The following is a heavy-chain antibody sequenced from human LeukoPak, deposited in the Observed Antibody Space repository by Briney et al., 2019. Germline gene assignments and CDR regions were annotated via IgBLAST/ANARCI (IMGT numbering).Heavy chain of an antibody. J-gene: IGHJ5*02. CDR3: ARHVEGDQLPIRNYFDP. CDR1: GGSISSYY. V-gene: IGHV4-59*08. D-gene: IGHD2-2*01. Sequence: SETLSLTCTVSGGSISSYYWGWIRQPPGKGLEWVGYIYYSGGTNYNPSLKSRVTISVDRSKNQFSLRLSSVTAADTAVYYCARHVEGDQLPIRNYFDPWGQGTLVTVSS. CDR2: IYYSGGT.